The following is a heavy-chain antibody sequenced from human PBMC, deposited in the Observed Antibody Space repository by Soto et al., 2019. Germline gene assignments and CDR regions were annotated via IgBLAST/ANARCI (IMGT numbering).Heavy chain of an antibody. J-gene: IGHJ4*02. CDR2: IYWDDDE. CDR1: GYSLSTRGVG. CDR3: AHRPSGYCYHFDY. D-gene: IGHD5-18*01. V-gene: IGHV2-5*02. Sequence: QITLKESGPTLVKPTQTLTLTCTFSGYSLSTRGVGVGWIHQPPVKALEWLALIYWDDDEGYSPSLNSRLTITKDASKKLVVLTITNMDPVDTARYYGAHRPSGYCYHFDYWGQGTLVTVSS.